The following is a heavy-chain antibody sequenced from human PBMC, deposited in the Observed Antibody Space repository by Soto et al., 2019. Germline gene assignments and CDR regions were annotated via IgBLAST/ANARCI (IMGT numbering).Heavy chain of an antibody. CDR3: ARAPRGSSSWNWFDP. V-gene: IGHV1-3*01. Sequence: QVQLVQSGAEVKKPGASVKVSCKASGYTFTSYAMHWVRQAPGQRLEWMGCINAGNGNTKYSQKFQGRVTITRDTSASTAYMELSSLRSEDTAVYYCARAPRGSSSWNWFDPWGQGTLVTVSS. CDR1: GYTFTSYA. CDR2: INAGNGNT. J-gene: IGHJ5*02. D-gene: IGHD6-13*01.